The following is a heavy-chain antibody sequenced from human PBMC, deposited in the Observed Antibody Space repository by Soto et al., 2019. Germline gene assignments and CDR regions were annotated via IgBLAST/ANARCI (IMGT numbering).Heavy chain of an antibody. CDR2: ISPYNGNT. Sequence: QVQLVQSGAEVKKPGASVKVSCKTSGYTFTDYGISWVRQAPGQGLEWMGWISPYNGNTNYAQKLQGRVTMTTDTSVITAYVELRSLRSDDTAVYYCARVDSSNYSGGRWFDPWGQGTLVTVSS. V-gene: IGHV1-18*01. CDR3: ARVDSSNYSGGRWFDP. CDR1: GYTFTDYG. D-gene: IGHD3-22*01. J-gene: IGHJ5*02.